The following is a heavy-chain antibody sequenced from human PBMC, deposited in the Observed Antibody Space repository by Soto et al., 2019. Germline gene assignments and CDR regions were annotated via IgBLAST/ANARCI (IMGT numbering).Heavy chain of an antibody. V-gene: IGHV4-59*02. CDR1: GGSVSSYH. Sequence: SETLSLTCSVSGGSVSSYHCNWIRQAPGKGLEWLGYIYHSGKTFYNPALTGRVSMSLDTPKNQFSLTLNSVTAADTGLYFCALGGYNYGRPLDFWGQGTLVTVSS. J-gene: IGHJ4*02. D-gene: IGHD5-18*01. CDR2: IYHSGKT. CDR3: ALGGYNYGRPLDF.